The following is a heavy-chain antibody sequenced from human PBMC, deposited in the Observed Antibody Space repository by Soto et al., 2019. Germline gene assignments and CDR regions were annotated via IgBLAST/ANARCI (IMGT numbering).Heavy chain of an antibody. V-gene: IGHV3-21*01. J-gene: IGHJ6*02. D-gene: IGHD2-15*01. CDR1: GFTFGNYK. CDR3: VRGSSQRAV. CDR2: ISSGDSYI. Sequence: PGGSLRLSCAASGFTFGNYKMNWVRQAPGKGLEWISAISSGDSYIYYADSVKGRFTISRDDAKNSLYLQMSSLSVEDTAVYYCVRGSSQRAVWGQGTTVTVSS.